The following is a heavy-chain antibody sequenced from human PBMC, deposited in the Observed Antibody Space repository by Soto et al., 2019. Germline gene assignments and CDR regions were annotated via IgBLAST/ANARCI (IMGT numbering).Heavy chain of an antibody. J-gene: IGHJ6*02. D-gene: IGHD7-27*01. CDR2: INTGGDST. CDR3: ASLPWANYYYYGMDV. Sequence: GASVKVSCKASGYTFTSHYIHWVRQAPGQGLEWMGIINTGGDSTSYAQRFQGSVTMTRNTSISTAYMELSSLRSEDTAVYYCASLPWANYYYYGMDVWGQGTTVTVSS. V-gene: IGHV1-46*01. CDR1: GYTFTSHY.